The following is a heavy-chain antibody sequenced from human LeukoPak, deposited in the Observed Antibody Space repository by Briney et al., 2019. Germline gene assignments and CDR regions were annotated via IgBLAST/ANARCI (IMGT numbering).Heavy chain of an antibody. CDR3: AKDLVGSSSWYGWFDP. V-gene: IGHV3-33*06. D-gene: IGHD6-13*01. Sequence: PGGSLRLSCAASGFTFSSYGMHWVRQVPGKGLEWVSLIWYDEINKYYADSVKGRFTISRDNSKNTLYLQMNSLRAEDTAVYYCAKDLVGSSSWYGWFDPWGQGTLVTVSS. CDR1: GFTFSSYG. J-gene: IGHJ5*02. CDR2: IWYDEINK.